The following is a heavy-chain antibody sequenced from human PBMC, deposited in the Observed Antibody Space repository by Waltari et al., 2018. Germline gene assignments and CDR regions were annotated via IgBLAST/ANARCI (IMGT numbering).Heavy chain of an antibody. CDR2: INPSSGGT. D-gene: IGHD2-15*01. J-gene: IGHJ5*02. V-gene: IGHV1-2*06. CDR1: GYTFTGYY. Sequence: QVQLVQSGAEVKKPGASVKVSCKASGYTFTGYYMHWVRPAPGQGLEWMGRINPSSGGTNYAQKFQGRVTMTRDTSISTSYMERSRLRSDDTAVYYCARGTVVTPTNWFDPWGQGTLVTVSA. CDR3: ARGTVVTPTNWFDP.